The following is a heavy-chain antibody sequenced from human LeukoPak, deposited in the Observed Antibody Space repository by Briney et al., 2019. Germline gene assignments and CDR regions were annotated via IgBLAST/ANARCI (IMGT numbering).Heavy chain of an antibody. CDR3: ARGQGDYGSIDY. J-gene: IGHJ4*02. Sequence: SETLSLTCTVSGGSISSSSYYWGWSRQPPGKGLEWIGSIYYSGSTYYNPSLKSRVTISVDTSKNQFSLKLSSVTAADTAVYYCARGQGDYGSIDYWGQGTLVTVSS. CDR2: IYYSGST. V-gene: IGHV4-39*07. CDR1: GGSISSSSYY. D-gene: IGHD4/OR15-4a*01.